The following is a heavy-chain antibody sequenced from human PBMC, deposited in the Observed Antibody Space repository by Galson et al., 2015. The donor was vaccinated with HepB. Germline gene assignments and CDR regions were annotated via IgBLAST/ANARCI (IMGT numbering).Heavy chain of an antibody. CDR1: GFTLSNYW. J-gene: IGHJ4*02. D-gene: IGHD3-16*01. CDR3: ARDLGGPDY. V-gene: IGHV3-74*03. CDR2: INNDGDDE. Sequence: SLRLSCAASGFTLSNYWMHWVRQAPGKGLMWVSRINNDGDDEAYADSVKGRFTIYRDNPRNTVYLQMNGLRVEDTAVYYCARDLGGPDYWGKGALVTVSS.